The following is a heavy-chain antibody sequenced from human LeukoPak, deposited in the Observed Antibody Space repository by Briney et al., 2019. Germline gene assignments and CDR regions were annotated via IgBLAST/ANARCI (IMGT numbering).Heavy chain of an antibody. J-gene: IGHJ4*02. D-gene: IGHD3-22*01. CDR3: ARDLYYYDSSGYYHLDY. Sequence: SVKVSCKASGGTFSSYAISWVRQAPGQGLEWMGRIIPIFGTANYAQKFQGRVTITTDESTSTAYMELSNLRSEDTAVYYCARDLYYYDSSGYYHLDYWGQGTLVTVSS. CDR2: IIPIFGTA. CDR1: GGTFSSYA. V-gene: IGHV1-69*05.